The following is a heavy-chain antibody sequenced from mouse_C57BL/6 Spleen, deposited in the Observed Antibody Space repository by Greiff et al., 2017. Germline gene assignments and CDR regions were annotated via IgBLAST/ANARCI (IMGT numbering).Heavy chain of an antibody. J-gene: IGHJ1*03. CDR2: IWSGGST. CDR1: GFSLTSYG. CDR3: ARVSYGYDWYFDV. V-gene: IGHV2-2*01. Sequence: QVHVKQSGPGLVQPSQSLSITCTVSGFSLTSYGVHWVRQSPGKGLEWLGVIWSGGSTDYNAAFISRLSISKDNSKSQVFFKMNSLQADDTAIYYCARVSYGYDWYFDVWGTGTTVTVSS. D-gene: IGHD2-2*01.